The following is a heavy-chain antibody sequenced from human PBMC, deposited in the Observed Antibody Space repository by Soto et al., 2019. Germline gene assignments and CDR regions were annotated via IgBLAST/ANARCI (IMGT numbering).Heavy chain of an antibody. CDR1: GFTFDDYA. Sequence: GGSLRLSCAASGFTFDDYAMHWVRQAPGKGLEWVSGISWNSGSIGYADSVKGRFTISRDNAKNSLYLQMNSLRAEDTALYYCAKDINYYGSASLYYYYGMDVWGQGTTVTVSS. CDR3: AKDINYYGSASLYYYYGMDV. D-gene: IGHD3-10*01. V-gene: IGHV3-9*01. J-gene: IGHJ6*02. CDR2: ISWNSGSI.